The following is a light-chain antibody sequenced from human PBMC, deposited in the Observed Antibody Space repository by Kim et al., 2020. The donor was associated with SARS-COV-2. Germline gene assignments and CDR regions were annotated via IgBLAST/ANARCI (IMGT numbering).Light chain of an antibody. J-gene: IGKJ4*01. CDR1: QSVGNS. Sequence: EIVSTQSPGTMSLSPGERATLSCRASQSVGNSLAWFQQKPGQAPRLLIFETSNRDTGIPARFSGSGSGTGFTLTISSLEPEDFAVYYCQQRYAWPLTFGGGTKVDIK. CDR3: QQRYAWPLT. V-gene: IGKV3-11*01. CDR2: ETS.